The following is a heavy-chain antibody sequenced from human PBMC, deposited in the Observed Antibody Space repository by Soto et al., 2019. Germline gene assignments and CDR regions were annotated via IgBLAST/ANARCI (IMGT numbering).Heavy chain of an antibody. V-gene: IGHV1-8*01. CDR2: MNPNSGNT. D-gene: IGHD2-8*01. Sequence: QVQLVQSGAEVKKPGASVKVSCKVSGYTFISYDINWVRQATGQGLEWMGWMNPNSGNTGYAQKFQGRVTMTRNTSISTAYMELSSLRSEDTAVYYCASGGGGIVLMVYANQGNWFDPWGQGTLVTVSS. J-gene: IGHJ5*02. CDR3: ASGGGGIVLMVYANQGNWFDP. CDR1: GYTFISYD.